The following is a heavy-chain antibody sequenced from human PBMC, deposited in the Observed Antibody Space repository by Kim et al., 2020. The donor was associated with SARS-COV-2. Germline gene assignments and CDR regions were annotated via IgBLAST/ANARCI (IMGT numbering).Heavy chain of an antibody. V-gene: IGHV5-51*01. CDR1: GYSFINYW. CDR3: VRRAGSYSTSSVVY. CDR2: IYPDDSDT. J-gene: IGHJ4*02. D-gene: IGHD6-6*01. Sequence: GESLKISCKGFGYSFINYWIGWVRQMPGKGLEWVGIIYPDDSDTRYGPSFRGQVTISADKSLNTAYLQWTRLKASDSAMHYCVRRAGSYSTSSVVYWGQG.